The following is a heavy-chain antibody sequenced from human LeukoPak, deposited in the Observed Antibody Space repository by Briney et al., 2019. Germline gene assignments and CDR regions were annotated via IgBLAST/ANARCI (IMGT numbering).Heavy chain of an antibody. D-gene: IGHD5-24*01. Sequence: GGSLRLSWVASGFPFSSYWMTWVRQAPGEGREWVANIKQDGSKKSYVDSVKGRFTISRDNAKNSLYLQMNSLRAEDTAIYYCTRVGYIDEGIDYWGQGTLVTVSS. V-gene: IGHV3-7*04. CDR2: IKQDGSKK. CDR1: GFPFSSYW. CDR3: TRVGYIDEGIDY. J-gene: IGHJ4*02.